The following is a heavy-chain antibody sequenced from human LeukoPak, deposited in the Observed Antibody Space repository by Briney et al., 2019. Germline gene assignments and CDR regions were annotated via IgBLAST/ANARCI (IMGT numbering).Heavy chain of an antibody. CDR1: GFNFHYYA. D-gene: IGHD6-19*01. CDR2: IYWHSDTK. CDR3: VKNQGQWLLGVHNWFDP. J-gene: IGHJ5*02. V-gene: IGHV3-9*01. Sequence: GGSLRLSCAASGFNFHYYAMHWVRQAPGKGLEWVSGIYWHSDTKGYADSVKGRFIISRDNGNNSLYLDMNSLRPDDTAMYYCVKNQGQWLLGVHNWFDPWGQGTLVTVSS.